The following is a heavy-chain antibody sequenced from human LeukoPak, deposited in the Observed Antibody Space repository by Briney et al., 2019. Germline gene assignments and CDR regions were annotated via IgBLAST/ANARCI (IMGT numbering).Heavy chain of an antibody. CDR2: MNPSGGST. CDR3: ARDRVSGGYVTFDY. D-gene: IGHD5-12*01. V-gene: IGHV1-46*01. CDR1: GGTFSSYA. Sequence: ASVKVSCKASGGTFSSYAISWVRQAPGQGLEWMGIMNPSGGSTSYPQKFQGRVTMTRDTSTSTVYMELSSLRSEDTAVYYCARDRVSGGYVTFDYWGQGTLVTVSS. J-gene: IGHJ4*02.